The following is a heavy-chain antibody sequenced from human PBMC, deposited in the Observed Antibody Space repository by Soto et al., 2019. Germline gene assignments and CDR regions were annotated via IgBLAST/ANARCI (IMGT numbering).Heavy chain of an antibody. CDR3: ARGGGRIVVVVAATGWFDP. D-gene: IGHD2-15*01. Sequence: SETLSLTCAVYGGSFSGYYWSWIRQPPGKGLEWIGEINHSGSTNYNPSLKSRVTISVDTSKNQFSLKLSSVTAAGTAVYYCARGGGRIVVVVAATGWFDPWGQGTLVTVSS. CDR1: GGSFSGYY. V-gene: IGHV4-34*01. CDR2: INHSGST. J-gene: IGHJ5*02.